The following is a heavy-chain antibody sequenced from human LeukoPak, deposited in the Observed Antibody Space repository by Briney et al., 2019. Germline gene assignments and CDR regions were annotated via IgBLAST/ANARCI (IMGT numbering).Heavy chain of an antibody. Sequence: SGGSLRLSCAASGFTFSTYAMGWVRRAPGEGLEWVSSIKGGGGDPFYADSVRGRFTISRDKSKNTLYLQLNSLRPEDTAVYFCAQGGHDFNPFYYWGQGTLVTVSS. CDR3: AQGGHDFNPFYY. J-gene: IGHJ4*02. V-gene: IGHV3-23*01. D-gene: IGHD2-21*02. CDR2: IKGGGGDP. CDR1: GFTFSTYA.